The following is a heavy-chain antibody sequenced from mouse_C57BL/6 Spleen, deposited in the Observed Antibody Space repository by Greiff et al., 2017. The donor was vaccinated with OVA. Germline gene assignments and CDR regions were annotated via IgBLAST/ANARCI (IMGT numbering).Heavy chain of an antibody. D-gene: IGHD1-1*01. V-gene: IGHV1-82*01. J-gene: IGHJ2*01. CDR2: IYPGDGDT. CDR3: AIHYYGSSYDDY. Sequence: VKVVESGPELVKPGASVKISCKASGYAFSSSWMNWVKQRPGKGLEWIGRIYPGDGDTNYNGKFKGKATLTADKSSSTAYMQLSSLTSEDSAVYFCAIHYYGSSYDDYWGQGTT. CDR1: GYAFSSSW.